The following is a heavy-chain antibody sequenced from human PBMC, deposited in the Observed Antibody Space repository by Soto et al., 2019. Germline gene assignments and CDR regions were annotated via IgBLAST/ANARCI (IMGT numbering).Heavy chain of an antibody. CDR2: ISYDGSNK. J-gene: IGHJ5*02. Sequence: QVRLVESGGGVVQPGRSLRLSCAASGFTFSSYGMHWVRQAPGKGLEWVAVISYDGSNKYYADSVKGRFTISRDNSKNTLYLQMNSLRAEDTAVYYCAKTHYDFRAWFDPWGQGTLVTVSS. CDR3: AKTHYDFRAWFDP. V-gene: IGHV3-30*18. CDR1: GFTFSSYG. D-gene: IGHD3-3*01.